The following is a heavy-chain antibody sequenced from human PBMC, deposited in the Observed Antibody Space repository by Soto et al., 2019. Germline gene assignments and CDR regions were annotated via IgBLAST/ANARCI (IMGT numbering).Heavy chain of an antibody. D-gene: IGHD2-15*01. V-gene: IGHV1-18*04. CDR1: GYTFTSYG. J-gene: IGHJ6*02. CDR3: AREILSPEFYFHGMDV. Sequence: QGQLVPSGAEVKKPGASVKVSCKASGYTFTSYGISWVRQAPGQGLEWMGWISAKKGNTQYAQKLQGRVTMTTDTSTSTAYRELRSLRSDDRAVYYCAREILSPEFYFHGMDVWGQGTTGTVSS. CDR2: ISAKKGNT.